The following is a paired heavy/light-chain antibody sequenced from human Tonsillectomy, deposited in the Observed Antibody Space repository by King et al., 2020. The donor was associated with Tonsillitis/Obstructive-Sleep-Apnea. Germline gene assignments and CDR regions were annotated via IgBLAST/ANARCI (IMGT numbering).Light chain of an antibody. Sequence: SYELTQAPSVSVSPGQTARITCSGDALPKQYAYWYQQKPGQAPVLVIYKDSERPSGIPERFSGSSSGTTVTLTISGVQAEDEADYYCQSADSSGTYYVFGTGTKVTVL. CDR3: QSADSSGTYYV. CDR1: ALPKQY. V-gene: IGLV3-25*02. CDR2: KDS. J-gene: IGLJ1*01.
Heavy chain of an antibody. J-gene: IGHJ6*02. CDR2: IYPGDSDT. Sequence: EVQLVQSGAEVKKPGESLKISCKGSGYSFTSYWIGWVRQMPGKGLEWMGIIYPGDSDTRYSPSFQGQVTISADKSISTAYLQWSSLKASDTAMYYCARLVGTNLEIIAAAGIPTSRMDVWGQGTTVTVSS. V-gene: IGHV5-51*03. CDR1: GYSFTSYW. D-gene: IGHD6-13*01. CDR3: ARLVGTNLEIIAAAGIPTSRMDV.